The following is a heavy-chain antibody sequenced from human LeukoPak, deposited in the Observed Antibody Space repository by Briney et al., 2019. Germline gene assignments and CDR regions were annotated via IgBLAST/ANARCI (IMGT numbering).Heavy chain of an antibody. J-gene: IGHJ4*02. D-gene: IGHD6-19*01. CDR2: INPNSGGT. CDR1: GYVFTGYY. CDR3: ARALSYSSPLDC. Sequence: ASVKVSCKASGYVFTGYYIHWVRQAPGQGLEWMGWINPNSGGTNYEQKFQGRVTMTRDTSITTVYMEPDRLTNDDTAVYYCARALSYSSPLDCWGRETLVTVSS. V-gene: IGHV1-2*02.